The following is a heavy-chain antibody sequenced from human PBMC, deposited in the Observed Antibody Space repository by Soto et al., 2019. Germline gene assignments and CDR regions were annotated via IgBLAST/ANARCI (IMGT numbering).Heavy chain of an antibody. J-gene: IGHJ4*02. V-gene: IGHV3-30*18. CDR1: GFTFSSYG. D-gene: IGHD3-3*01. Sequence: LRLSCAASGFTFSSYGMHWVRQAPGKGLEWVAVISYDGSNKYFADSVKGRFTISRDNSKNTLYLQMNSLRAEDTAVYYCAKDRAGDIYVAARSGLDYWGQGTPVTVS. CDR3: AKDRAGDIYVAARSGLDY. CDR2: ISYDGSNK.